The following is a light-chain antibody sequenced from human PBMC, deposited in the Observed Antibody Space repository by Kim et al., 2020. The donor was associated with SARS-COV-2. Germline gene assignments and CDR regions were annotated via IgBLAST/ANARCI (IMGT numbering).Light chain of an antibody. CDR1: SSDIGDYNY. CDR2: DVR. Sequence: QSALTQPASVSGSPGQSITISCTGTSSDIGDYNYVSWYQQHPGKGPKLMIYDVRERPSGISNRFSGSKSGNTASLTISGLQAEDEADYYCSLYTSSSTYVFGTGTKVTVL. J-gene: IGLJ1*01. CDR3: SLYTSSSTYV. V-gene: IGLV2-14*01.